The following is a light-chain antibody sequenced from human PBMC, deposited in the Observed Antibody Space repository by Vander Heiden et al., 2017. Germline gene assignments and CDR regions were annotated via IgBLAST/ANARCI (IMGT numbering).Light chain of an antibody. V-gene: IGLV1-44*01. CDR3: AAWDDNLNGLYV. CDR1: SPNIGSNS. J-gene: IGLJ1*01. CDR2: IDN. Sequence: QSVLTQPPSASGTPGQRVTISCSGSSPNIGSNSVSWYQRLPGTAPKLLIYIDNQRPSGVPDRFSGSKSGTSASLAISGLQSEDEAEYFCAAWDDNLNGLYVFGTGTKVTVL.